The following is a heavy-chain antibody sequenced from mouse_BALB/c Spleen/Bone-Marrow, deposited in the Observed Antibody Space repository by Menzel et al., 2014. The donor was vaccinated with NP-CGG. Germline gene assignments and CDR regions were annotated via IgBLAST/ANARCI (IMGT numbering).Heavy chain of an antibody. D-gene: IGHD1-1*02. V-gene: IGHV1-26*01. CDR3: AIRDYGDY. Sequence: EVHLKQSGPDLVKPGASVKMSCKASGYSLTGYYMHWVKQSHGKSLEWIGRVNPTNGGTSYNQKFKCKAILTVDKSSSTAYSELRSVTSEDSSVYFCAIRDYGDYWGQGTSLTVSS. J-gene: IGHJ2*02. CDR2: VNPTNGGT. CDR1: GYSLTGYY.